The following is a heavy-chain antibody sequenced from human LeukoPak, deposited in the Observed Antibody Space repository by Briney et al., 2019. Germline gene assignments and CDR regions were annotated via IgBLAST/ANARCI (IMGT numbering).Heavy chain of an antibody. Sequence: GGSLRLSCAASGFTFSSYAMSWVRQAPGKGLEWVSAISGSGGSTYYADSVKGRFTISRDNSKNTLYLQMNSLRAEDTAVYYCASLLSGHVVVIKNFDYWGQGTLVTVSS. CDR3: ASLLSGHVVVIKNFDY. V-gene: IGHV3-23*01. CDR2: ISGSGGST. CDR1: GFTFSSYA. J-gene: IGHJ4*02. D-gene: IGHD2/OR15-2a*01.